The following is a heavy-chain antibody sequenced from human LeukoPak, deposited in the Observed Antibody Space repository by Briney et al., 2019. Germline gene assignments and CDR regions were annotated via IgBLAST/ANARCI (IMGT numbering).Heavy chain of an antibody. J-gene: IGHJ4*02. Sequence: SETLSLTCTVSGYSISSGYYWGWIRQPPGKGLEWIGSIYHSGRTFYNPSLKSRVTISVDTSKNQFSLKLSSVTAADTAVYYCARQNSVWGQGTLVTVSS. D-gene: IGHD2-21*01. V-gene: IGHV4-38-2*02. CDR1: GYSISSGYY. CDR3: ARQNSV. CDR2: IYHSGRT.